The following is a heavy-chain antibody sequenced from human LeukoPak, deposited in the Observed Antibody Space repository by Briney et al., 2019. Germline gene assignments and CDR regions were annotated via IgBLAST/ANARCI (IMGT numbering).Heavy chain of an antibody. J-gene: IGHJ6*02. CDR1: GGSISSYY. V-gene: IGHV4-59*01. D-gene: IGHD6-13*01. Sequence: SETLSLTCTASGGSISSYYWSWIRQPPGKGLEWIGYIYYSGSTDYNPSLKSRVTISVDTSKNQFSLRLSSVTAADTAVYYCAREIAAAGTVGFYYYGMDVWGQGTTVTVSS. CDR3: AREIAAAGTVGFYYYGMDV. CDR2: IYYSGST.